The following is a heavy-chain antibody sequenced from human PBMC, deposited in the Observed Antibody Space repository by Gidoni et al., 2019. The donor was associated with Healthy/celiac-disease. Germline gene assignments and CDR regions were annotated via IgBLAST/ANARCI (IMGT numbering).Heavy chain of an antibody. Sequence: VYGGSFSGYYWSWIRQPPGKGLEWIGEINHSGSTNYNPSLKSRVTISVDTSKNQFSLKLSSVTAADTAVYYCARARMGWLQFRGGWFDPWGQGTLVTVSS. D-gene: IGHD5-12*01. CDR1: GGSFSGYY. J-gene: IGHJ5*02. CDR3: ARARMGWLQFRGGWFDP. CDR2: INHSGST. V-gene: IGHV4-34*01.